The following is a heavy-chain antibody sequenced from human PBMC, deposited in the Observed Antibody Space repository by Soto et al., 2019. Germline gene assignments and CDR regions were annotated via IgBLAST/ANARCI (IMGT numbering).Heavy chain of an antibody. J-gene: IGHJ6*02. Sequence: GGSLRLSCAASGFTFDDYTMHWVRQAPGKGLEWVSLISWDGGSTYYADSVKGRFTISRDNSKNSLYLQMNSLRTEDTALYYCAKDIRVDPHIAAAGHLGNYYYYYGMDVWGQGTTVTVSS. CDR2: ISWDGGST. V-gene: IGHV3-43*01. CDR3: AKDIRVDPHIAAAGHLGNYYYYYGMDV. D-gene: IGHD6-13*01. CDR1: GFTFDDYT.